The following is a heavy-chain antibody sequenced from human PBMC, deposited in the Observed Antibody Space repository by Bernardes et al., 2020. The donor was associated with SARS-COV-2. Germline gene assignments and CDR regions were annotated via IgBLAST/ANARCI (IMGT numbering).Heavy chain of an antibody. CDR3: ARDYYDSSGYYLPPGFWYFDL. CDR1: GGSISSYY. V-gene: IGHV4-59*01. D-gene: IGHD3-22*01. Sequence: SETLSLTCTVSGGSISSYYWSWIRQPPGKGLEWIGYIYYSGSTNYNPSLKSRVTISVDTSKNQFSLKLSSVTAADTAVYYCARDYYDSSGYYLPPGFWYFDLWGRGTLVTVSS. J-gene: IGHJ2*01. CDR2: IYYSGST.